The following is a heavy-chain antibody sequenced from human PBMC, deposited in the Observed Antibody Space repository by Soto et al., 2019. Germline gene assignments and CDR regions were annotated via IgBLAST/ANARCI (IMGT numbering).Heavy chain of an antibody. V-gene: IGHV4-34*01. CDR2: INDRGSI. J-gene: IGHJ2*01. D-gene: IGHD3-9*01. Sequence: QVQLQQWGAGPLRPLETLSLTCGVSGGSFSGYYWAWIRQSPGKGLEWICEINDRGSINYNPSLKSRVSISRDTSNNHYSLHLRSATAADTAVYYCARESHDILTGPPWVWYFDLWGRGTLVTVSS. CDR3: ARESHDILTGPPWVWYFDL. CDR1: GGSFSGYY.